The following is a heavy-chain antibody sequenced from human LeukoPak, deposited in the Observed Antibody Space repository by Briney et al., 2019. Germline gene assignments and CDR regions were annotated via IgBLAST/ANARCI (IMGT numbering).Heavy chain of an antibody. V-gene: IGHV1-8*01. CDR3: ARVSTYFGVVTDFDY. CDR1: GYTFTSYD. CDR2: MNPNSGNT. Sequence: RASVKVSCKASGYTFTSYDINWVRQATGQGLERMGWMNPNSGNTGYAQKFQGRVTMTRNTSISTAYMELSSLRSEDTAVYYCARVSTYFGVVTDFDYWGQGTLVTVSS. D-gene: IGHD3-3*01. J-gene: IGHJ4*02.